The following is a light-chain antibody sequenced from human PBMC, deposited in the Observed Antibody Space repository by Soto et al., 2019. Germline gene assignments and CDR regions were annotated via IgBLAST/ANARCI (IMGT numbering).Light chain of an antibody. Sequence: QSVLTQPPSVSRAPGQRVTISCTGSSSNIGTGYDVNWYQQLPGTAPKLLIYGNNNRPSGVPDRFSGSRSGTSASLAITGLRAEDEADYYCQSYDISLSGVVFGGGTKLTVL. J-gene: IGLJ2*01. CDR2: GNN. CDR1: SSNIGTGYD. V-gene: IGLV1-40*01. CDR3: QSYDISLSGVV.